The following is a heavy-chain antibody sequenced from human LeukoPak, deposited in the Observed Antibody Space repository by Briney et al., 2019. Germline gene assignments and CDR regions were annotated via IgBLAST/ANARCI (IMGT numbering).Heavy chain of an antibody. V-gene: IGHV1-8*01. CDR1: GYTFTSYD. Sequence: ASVKVSCKASGYTFTSYDINWVRQATGQGLGWMGWMNPNSGNTGCAQKFQGRVTMTRNTSISTAYMELSSLRSEDTAVYYCARQYWTNGVCYSSVGYLGQGTLVTGSS. CDR2: MNPNSGNT. J-gene: IGHJ4*02. CDR3: ARQYWTNGVCYSSVGY. D-gene: IGHD2-8*01.